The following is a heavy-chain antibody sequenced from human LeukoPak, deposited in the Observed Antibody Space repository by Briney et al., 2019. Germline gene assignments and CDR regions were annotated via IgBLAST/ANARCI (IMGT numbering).Heavy chain of an antibody. CDR2: IYPTVST. J-gene: IGHJ5*02. Sequence: PSETLSLTCTVSGYSISSGYYWGWIRQPPGKGLEWIGNIYPTVSTYYNPSLKSRVTISVDTSKNQFSLKVSSVSAADTAVYYCARAYSSSWYWNWFDPWGQGTLVTVSS. CDR1: GYSISSGYY. V-gene: IGHV4-38-2*02. CDR3: ARAYSSSWYWNWFDP. D-gene: IGHD6-13*01.